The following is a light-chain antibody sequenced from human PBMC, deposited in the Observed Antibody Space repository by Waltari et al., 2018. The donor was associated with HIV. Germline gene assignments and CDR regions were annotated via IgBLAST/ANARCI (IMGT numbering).Light chain of an antibody. Sequence: IVLTQSPGTLSLSPGERTTLSCRASQSLSNTYLAWYQQRPGQAPRLLIVGASGRATGIPDRFSGSGSGTDFTLTISRLEPEDFAVYHCQQYDSSPLTFGGGTKVEIK. CDR1: QSLSNTY. V-gene: IGKV3-20*01. CDR2: GAS. J-gene: IGKJ4*01. CDR3: QQYDSSPLT.